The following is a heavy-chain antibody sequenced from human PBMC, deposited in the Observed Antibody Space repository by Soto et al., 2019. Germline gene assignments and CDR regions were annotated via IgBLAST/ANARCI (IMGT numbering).Heavy chain of an antibody. CDR3: ARGHYYDSSGFYL. V-gene: IGHV3-21*01. Sequence: GGYLRLSCAASGFTFSSYSMNWVRQAPGKGLEWVSSISSSSSYIYYGDSVKGRFTISRDNAKNSLYLQMNSLRAEDTATYYCARGHYYDSSGFYLWGQGTLVTVSS. CDR1: GFTFSSYS. CDR2: ISSSSSYI. D-gene: IGHD3-22*01. J-gene: IGHJ4*02.